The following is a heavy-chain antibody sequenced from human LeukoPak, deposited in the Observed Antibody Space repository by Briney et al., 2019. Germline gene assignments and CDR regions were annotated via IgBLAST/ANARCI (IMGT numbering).Heavy chain of an antibody. D-gene: IGHD3-22*01. V-gene: IGHV4-39*01. CDR3: ARLAPSNYHGGSGYLDY. CDR1: GGSISSSSYY. J-gene: IGHJ4*02. Sequence: PSETLSLTCTVSGGSISSSSYYWGWIRQPPGNGLEWIGNIYYSGSTNLNSSLKSRVTISVDTSKNQFSLKLSSVTAADTAVYYCARLAPSNYHGGSGYLDYWGQGTLVTVSS. CDR2: IYYSGST.